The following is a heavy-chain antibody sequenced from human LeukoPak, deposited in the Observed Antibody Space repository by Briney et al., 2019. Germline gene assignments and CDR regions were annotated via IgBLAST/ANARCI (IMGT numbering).Heavy chain of an antibody. V-gene: IGHV3-21*01. J-gene: IGHJ5*02. D-gene: IGHD1-1*01. CDR3: AQTERENWFDP. CDR2: ISSSSSYI. Sequence: GGSLRLSCAASGFTFSSYSMNWVRQAPGKGLEWVSSISSSSSYIYYADSVKGRFTISRDNAKNSLYLQMNSLRAEDTAVYYCAQTERENWFDPWGQGTLVTVSS. CDR1: GFTFSSYS.